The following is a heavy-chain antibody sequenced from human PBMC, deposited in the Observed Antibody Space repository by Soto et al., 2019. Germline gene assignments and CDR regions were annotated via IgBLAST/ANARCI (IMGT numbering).Heavy chain of an antibody. CDR3: AHKRDVSRGFKY. CDR1: GFSFSINGVA. Sequence: QITLKESGPTLVKPTQTLTLTCTFSGFSFSINGVAVGWIRQPPGQALEWLALIYWDDDQRYKPSLKNRLTITKDTSRNQAVLTMTNMDPVDTATYYCAHKRDVSRGFKYWGQGTLVTVST. D-gene: IGHD3-10*01. J-gene: IGHJ4*02. V-gene: IGHV2-5*02. CDR2: IYWDDDQ.